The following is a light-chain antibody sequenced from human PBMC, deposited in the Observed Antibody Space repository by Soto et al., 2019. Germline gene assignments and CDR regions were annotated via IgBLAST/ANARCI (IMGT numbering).Light chain of an antibody. V-gene: IGKV3-11*01. CDR3: QQRSNWPLT. J-gene: IGKJ4*01. CDR2: NAS. CDR1: QSVSRY. Sequence: EIVLTQSPATLSLSPGERATLSCRASQSVSRYLVWFQQKPGQARRLLIYNASNRATGIPARFSGSGSGTDFTLTISSLEPEDFAVYYCQQRSNWPLTFGGGTKVEIK.